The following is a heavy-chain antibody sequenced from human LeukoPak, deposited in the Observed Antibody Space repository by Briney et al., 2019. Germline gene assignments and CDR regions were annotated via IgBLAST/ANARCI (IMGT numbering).Heavy chain of an antibody. D-gene: IGHD3-10*01. V-gene: IGHV3-30*04. CDR2: ISYDGSNK. J-gene: IGHJ4*02. CDR3: ARGDYYGSGTLSLDY. CDR1: GFTFSSYA. Sequence: GRSLRLSCAASGFTFSSYAMHWVRQAPGKGLEWVAVISYDGSNKYYADSVKGRFTISRDNSKNTLYLQMNSLRAEDTAVYYCARGDYYGSGTLSLDYWGQGTLVTVSS.